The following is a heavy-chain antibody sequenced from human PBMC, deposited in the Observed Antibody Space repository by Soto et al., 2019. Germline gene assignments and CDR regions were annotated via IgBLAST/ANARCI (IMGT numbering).Heavy chain of an antibody. Sequence: ASVKVSCKASGYTFISYDINWVRQAPGQGLEWMGWITPNSGGTNYAQKFQGRVTMTRDTSISTAYMELIRLRSDDTAVYYCARSRIQLWPDAFDIWGQGTMVTVSS. CDR3: ARSRIQLWPDAFDI. V-gene: IGHV1-2*02. J-gene: IGHJ3*02. CDR1: GYTFISYD. D-gene: IGHD5-18*01. CDR2: ITPNSGGT.